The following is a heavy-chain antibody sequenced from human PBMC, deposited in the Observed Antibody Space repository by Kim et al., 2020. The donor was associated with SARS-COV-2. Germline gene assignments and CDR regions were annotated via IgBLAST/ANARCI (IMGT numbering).Heavy chain of an antibody. CDR3: AKGSGGSGSWVLMDV. D-gene: IGHD3-10*01. Sequence: DAVKGRVTISRDNFQNTLFLQMNSLRAEDTAVYYCAKGSGGSGSWVLMDVWAQGTTVTVSS. V-gene: IGHV3-23*01. J-gene: IGHJ6*02.